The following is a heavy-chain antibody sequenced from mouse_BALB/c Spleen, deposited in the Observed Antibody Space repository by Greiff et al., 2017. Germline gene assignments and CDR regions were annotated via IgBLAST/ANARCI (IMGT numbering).Heavy chain of an antibody. J-gene: IGHJ3*01. CDR2: IYPYNGGT. V-gene: IGHV1S29*02. CDR3: ARSGRYDGSWFAY. CDR1: GYTFTDYN. D-gene: IGHD2-14*01. Sequence: EVQLQESGPELVKPGASVKISCKASGYTFTDYNMHWVKQSHGKSLEWIGYIYPYNGGTGYNQKFKSKATLTVDNSSSTAYMELRSLTSEDSAVYYCARSGRYDGSWFAYWGQGTLSLSLQ.